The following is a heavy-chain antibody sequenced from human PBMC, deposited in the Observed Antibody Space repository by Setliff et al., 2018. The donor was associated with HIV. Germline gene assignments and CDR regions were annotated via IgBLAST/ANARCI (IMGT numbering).Heavy chain of an antibody. CDR3: ATCRHRPSNWFDP. CDR1: DGSVSSPSYY. V-gene: IGHV4-39*07. Sequence: KTSETLSLTCAVSDGSVSSPSYYWGWIRQPPGKGLEWIGSVYNSGITFKNPSLKSRVSISVDRSGNQFSLRLTSVTAADTAVYYCATCRHRPSNWFDPWGQGTLVTVSS. J-gene: IGHJ5*02. CDR2: VYNSGIT.